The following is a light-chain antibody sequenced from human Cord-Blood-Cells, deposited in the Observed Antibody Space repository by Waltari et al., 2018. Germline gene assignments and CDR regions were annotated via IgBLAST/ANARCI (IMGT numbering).Light chain of an antibody. CDR1: QDISNY. V-gene: IGKV1-33*01. J-gene: IGKJ4*01. Sequence: DIQMTQSPSSLSASVGDRVTITCQASQDISNYLNWYQQKPGKSPKLLSYDASNLEIGFPSRFSGSGSGTDLNFTISGLQPEDIATYYCQQYDNLPPLTFGGGTNVEIK. CDR2: DAS. CDR3: QQYDNLPPLT.